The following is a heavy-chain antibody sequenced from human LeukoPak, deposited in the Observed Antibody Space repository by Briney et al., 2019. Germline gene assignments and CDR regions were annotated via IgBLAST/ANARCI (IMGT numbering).Heavy chain of an antibody. J-gene: IGHJ4*02. Sequence: GRSLRLSCAASGFTFSSYGMHWVRQAPGKGLEWVAVISYDGSNKYYADSVKGRFTISRDNSKNTLYLQMNSLRAEDTAVYYCAKGRVKWELLQGTDYWGQGTLVTVSS. D-gene: IGHD1-26*01. CDR1: GFTFSSYG. CDR3: AKGRVKWELLQGTDY. CDR2: ISYDGSNK. V-gene: IGHV3-30*18.